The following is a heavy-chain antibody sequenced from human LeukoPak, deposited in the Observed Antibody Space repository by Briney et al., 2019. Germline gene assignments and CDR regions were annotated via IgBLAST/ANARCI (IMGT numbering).Heavy chain of an antibody. CDR2: INHSGST. J-gene: IGHJ4*02. CDR3: ARWRSSIAARRWLPTEVFDY. Sequence: PSETLSLTCPVSGGSINSSDYYWGWIRQPPGKGLEWIGEINHSGSTNYDPSLKSRVTISVDTSKNQFSLKLSSVTAADTAVYYCARWRSSIAARRWLPTEVFDYWGQGTLVTVSS. D-gene: IGHD6-6*01. CDR1: GGSINSSDYY. V-gene: IGHV4-39*07.